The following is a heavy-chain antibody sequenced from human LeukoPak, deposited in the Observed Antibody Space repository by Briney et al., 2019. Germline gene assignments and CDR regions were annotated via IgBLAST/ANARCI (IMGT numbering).Heavy chain of an antibody. CDR1: GYTFTSYG. J-gene: IGHJ6*02. D-gene: IGHD3-3*01. V-gene: IGHV1-18*01. CDR3: ARGVQFYDFWSGYYGPGTSGMDV. CDR2: ISAYNGNT. Sequence: ASVKVSCKASGYTFTSYGISWVRQAPGQGLEWMGWISAYNGNTNYAQKLQGRVTMTTDTSTSTAYMELRSLRSDDTAVYYCARGVQFYDFWSGYYGPGTSGMDVWGQGTTVTVSS.